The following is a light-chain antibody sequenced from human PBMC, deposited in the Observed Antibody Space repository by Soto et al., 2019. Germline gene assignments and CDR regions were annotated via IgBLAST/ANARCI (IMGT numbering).Light chain of an antibody. CDR3: QSYDDSLSGSV. CDR1: SSNIGAAYD. CDR2: GYT. Sequence: QSVLTQAPSGSGAPGQRVTISCTGSSSNIGAAYDVHCTSSFQEQPPKLLIYGYTNRPSGVPDRFSGSKSGTSASLAITGLQAEDEADYYCQSYDDSLSGSVFGTGTKLTVL. V-gene: IGLV1-40*01. J-gene: IGLJ1*01.